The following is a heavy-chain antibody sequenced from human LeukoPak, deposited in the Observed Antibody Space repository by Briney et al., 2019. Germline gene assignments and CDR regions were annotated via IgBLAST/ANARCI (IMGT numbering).Heavy chain of an antibody. J-gene: IGHJ4*02. V-gene: IGHV3-21*04. D-gene: IGHD2-15*01. Sequence: GGSLRLSCAASGFTFSSYSMNWVRQAPGKGLEWVSSISSSSSYIYYADSVKGRFTISRDNSKNTLYLQMNSLRAEDTAVYYCARVVVAATQGYGDRPAYYFDYWGQGTLVTVSS. CDR3: ARVVVAATQGYGDRPAYYFDY. CDR2: ISSSSSYI. CDR1: GFTFSSYS.